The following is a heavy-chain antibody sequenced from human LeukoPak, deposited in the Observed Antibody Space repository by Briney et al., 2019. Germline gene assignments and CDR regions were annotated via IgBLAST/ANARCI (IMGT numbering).Heavy chain of an antibody. J-gene: IGHJ4*02. D-gene: IGHD2-2*01. V-gene: IGHV1-2*02. CDR1: GYTFTGYY. Sequence: ASVKVSCKASGYTFTGYYMHWVRQAPGQGLEWMGWINPNSGGTNYAQKFQGRVTMTRDTSTSTAYMELSRLRSDDTAVYYCAREGGCSSTSCYYTYWGQGTLVTVSS. CDR3: AREGGCSSTSCYYTY. CDR2: INPNSGGT.